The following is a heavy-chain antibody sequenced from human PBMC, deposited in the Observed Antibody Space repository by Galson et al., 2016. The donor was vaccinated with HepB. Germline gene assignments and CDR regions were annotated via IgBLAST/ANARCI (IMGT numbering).Heavy chain of an antibody. V-gene: IGHV1-46*01. CDR2: INPSGGST. CDR1: GYTFTSYY. D-gene: IGHD6-19*01. J-gene: IGHJ4*02. Sequence: SVKVSCKASGYTFTSYYIHWVRQAPGQGLEWMGVINPSGGSTNYAQKFLGRVTMTTDTSTSTVYMELSILRSEDTAVYYCARAQRRTDSRGWNYFDYWGQGTLVTVSS. CDR3: ARAQRRTDSRGWNYFDY.